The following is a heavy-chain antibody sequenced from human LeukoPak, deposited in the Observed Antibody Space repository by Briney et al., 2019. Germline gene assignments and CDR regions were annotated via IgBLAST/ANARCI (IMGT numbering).Heavy chain of an antibody. V-gene: IGHV4-59*08. CDR1: GGSISSYY. Sequence: SETLSLTCTVSGGSISSYYWSWIRQPPGKGLEWIGYIYYSGSTNYNPSLKSRVTISVDTSKNQFSLKLSSVTAADTAVYYCAGYHAYGVTTPPLGYWGQGTLVTVSS. CDR2: IYYSGST. CDR3: AGYHAYGVTTPPLGY. J-gene: IGHJ4*02. D-gene: IGHD4-17*01.